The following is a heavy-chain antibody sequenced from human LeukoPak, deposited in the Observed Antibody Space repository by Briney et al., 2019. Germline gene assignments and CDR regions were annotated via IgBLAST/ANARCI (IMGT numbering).Heavy chain of an antibody. CDR3: AKGGGELGSGSLDY. CDR2: INTDGSST. V-gene: IGHV3-74*01. J-gene: IGHJ4*02. Sequence: PGGSLRLSCAASGFTFSTYWMHWVRQAPGKGLVWVSRINTDGSSTSYADSVKGRFTISRDNAKNTLYLQMNSLRAEDTAVNYCAKGGGELGSGSLDYWGQGTLVTVSS. D-gene: IGHD3-10*01. CDR1: GFTFSTYW.